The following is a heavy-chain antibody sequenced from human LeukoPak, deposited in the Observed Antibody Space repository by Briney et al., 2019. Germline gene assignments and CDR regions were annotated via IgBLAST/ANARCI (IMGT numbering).Heavy chain of an antibody. CDR2: ISWNSGSI. V-gene: IGHV3-9*01. CDR1: GFTFDDYA. Sequence: GRSLRLSCAASGFTFDDYAMHWVRQAPGKGLEWVSGISWNSGSIGYADSVKGRFTISRDNAKNSLYLQMNSLRAEDTALYYCAKDMINYYYYGMDVWGQGTTVTVSS. CDR3: AKDMINYYYYGMDV. J-gene: IGHJ6*02.